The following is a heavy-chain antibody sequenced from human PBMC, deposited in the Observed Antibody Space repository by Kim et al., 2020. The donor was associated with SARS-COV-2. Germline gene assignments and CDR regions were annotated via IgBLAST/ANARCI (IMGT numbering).Heavy chain of an antibody. Sequence: RGSTDYNPSLGSRVTISLDTSKNQFFLHLTSLTAADTAVYYCTSRTKDRDYWGQGALVTVSS. D-gene: IGHD2-8*01. V-gene: IGHV4-59*01. CDR3: TSRTKDRDY. J-gene: IGHJ4*02. CDR2: RGST.